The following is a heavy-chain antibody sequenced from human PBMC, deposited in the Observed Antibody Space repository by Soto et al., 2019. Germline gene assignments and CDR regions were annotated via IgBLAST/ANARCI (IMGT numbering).Heavy chain of an antibody. D-gene: IGHD6-13*01. CDR1: GYTFTSYA. CDR3: ARGNSWSYFDY. J-gene: IGHJ4*02. V-gene: IGHV1-3*04. CDR2: INTAKENT. Sequence: QVQLVQLGAEVKKPGASVKVSCKASGYTFTSYAIHWVRQAPGQRLEWMGWINTAKENTKYSQKFQGRVTITRDTSASIVYMELSSLRSEDTAVYYCARGNSWSYFDYWGQGTLVTVSS.